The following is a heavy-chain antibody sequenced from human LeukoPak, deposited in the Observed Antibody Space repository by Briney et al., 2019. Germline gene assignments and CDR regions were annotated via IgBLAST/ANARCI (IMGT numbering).Heavy chain of an antibody. CDR1: GYTFTSYY. D-gene: IGHD2-2*01. J-gene: IGHJ5*02. Sequence: ASVKVPCKASGYTFTSYYMHWVRQAPGQGLEWMGIINPSGGSTSYAQKFQGRVTMTRDTSTSTVYMELSSLRSEDTAVYYCARDRGGYCSSTSCLRSDWFDPWGQGTLVTVSS. CDR2: INPSGGST. CDR3: ARDRGGYCSSTSCLRSDWFDP. V-gene: IGHV1-46*01.